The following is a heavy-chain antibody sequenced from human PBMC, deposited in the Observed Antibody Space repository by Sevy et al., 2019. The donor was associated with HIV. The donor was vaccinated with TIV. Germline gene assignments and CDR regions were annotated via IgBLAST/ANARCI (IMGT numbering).Heavy chain of an antibody. V-gene: IGHV3-11*04. CDR2: ISSSGSTI. J-gene: IGHJ3*02. CDR3: AREGRGIRFGDLIIRDAFDI. D-gene: IGHD3-10*01. Sequence: GGSLRLSCAASGFTFSDYYMSWIRQAPGKGLEWVSYISSSGSTIYYADSVKGRFTISRDNAKNSLYLQMNSLRAEDTAVYYCAREGRGIRFGDLIIRDAFDIWGQGTMVTVSS. CDR1: GFTFSDYY.